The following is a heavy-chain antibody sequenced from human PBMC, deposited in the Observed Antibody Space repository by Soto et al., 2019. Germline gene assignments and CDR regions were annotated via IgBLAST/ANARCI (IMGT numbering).Heavy chain of an antibody. D-gene: IGHD2-15*01. J-gene: IGHJ6*02. Sequence: SETLPLPCTVSGGSLISHYWSLIRQPPGKGLEYIGYIYYSGSTNYNPSLKSRVTISVDTSKNQFSLKLSSVTAADRAVYYCARVRMNYYYYGMDVWGQGTTVTVSS. CDR2: IYYSGST. CDR3: ARVRMNYYYYGMDV. CDR1: GGSLISHY. V-gene: IGHV4-59*11.